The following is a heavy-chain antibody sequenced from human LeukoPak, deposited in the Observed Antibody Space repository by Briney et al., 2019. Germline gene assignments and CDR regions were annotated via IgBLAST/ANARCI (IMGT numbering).Heavy chain of an antibody. CDR1: GFTLSNYA. V-gene: IGHV3-23*01. J-gene: IGHJ4*02. CDR2: ISYIDVET. D-gene: IGHD5-24*01. CDR3: AKRTRDGFNTPIDF. Sequence: PGGSLRLSCAASGFTLSNYAVNWVRQAPGKGLEWVSGISYIDVETYYADSVKGRFTISSDNSMNTLSLQMNSLTVEDTAVYYCAKRTRDGFNTPIDFWGQGTLVTVS.